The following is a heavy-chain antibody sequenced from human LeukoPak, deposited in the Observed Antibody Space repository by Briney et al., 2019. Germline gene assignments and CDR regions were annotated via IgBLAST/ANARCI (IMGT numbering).Heavy chain of an antibody. D-gene: IGHD3-10*01. Sequence: ASVKVSCKASGYTFTSYDINWVRQATGQGLEWMGWMNPNSGNTGYAQKLQGRVTITRNTSISTAYMELSSLRSEDTAVYYCARSYYGSGSYSPYYYYYMDVWGKGTTVTVSS. CDR1: GYTFTSYD. CDR3: ARSYYGSGSYSPYYYYYMDV. V-gene: IGHV1-8*03. CDR2: MNPNSGNT. J-gene: IGHJ6*03.